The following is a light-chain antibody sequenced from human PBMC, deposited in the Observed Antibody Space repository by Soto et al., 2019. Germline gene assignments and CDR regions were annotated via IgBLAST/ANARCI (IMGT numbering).Light chain of an antibody. CDR2: GTS. CDR1: QSFSNSF. CDR3: QLYGSSRT. V-gene: IGKV3-20*01. Sequence: EIGLTQSPDTLSLSPGEGAALSCRASQSFSNSFLAWYQQKAGQAPRLLIYGTSNRAIGVPNRFTGSGSGTDSTLTISRLEPEDFAVYYCQLYGSSRTFGPGTKVEVK. J-gene: IGKJ1*01.